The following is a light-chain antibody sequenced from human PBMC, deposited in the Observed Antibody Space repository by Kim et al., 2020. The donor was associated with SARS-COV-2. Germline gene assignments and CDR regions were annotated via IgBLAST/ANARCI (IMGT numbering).Light chain of an antibody. J-gene: IGLJ2*01. Sequence: SYELTQPPSVSVSPGQTVSITCSGDKLGDKYACWYQQKPGQSPVLVIYQDSKRPSGIPERFSGSNSGNTATLTISGTQAMVEADYYCQAWDSSTVVFGGG. CDR2: QDS. CDR3: QAWDSSTVV. V-gene: IGLV3-1*01. CDR1: KLGDKY.